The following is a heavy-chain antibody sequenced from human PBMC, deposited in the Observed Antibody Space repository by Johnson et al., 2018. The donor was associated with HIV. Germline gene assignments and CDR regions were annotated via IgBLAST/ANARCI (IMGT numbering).Heavy chain of an antibody. D-gene: IGHD6-19*01. J-gene: IGHJ3*02. Sequence: QLVESGGGLVQPGRSLRLSCAASGFTFDDYAMHWVRQAPGKGLEWVSGISWNSGSIGYADSVKGRFTISRDNAKNSLYLQMNSLRAEDTALYYCAKESRAVAGTAFDIWGQGTMVTVSS. CDR2: ISWNSGSI. V-gene: IGHV3-9*01. CDR1: GFTFDDYA. CDR3: AKESRAVAGTAFDI.